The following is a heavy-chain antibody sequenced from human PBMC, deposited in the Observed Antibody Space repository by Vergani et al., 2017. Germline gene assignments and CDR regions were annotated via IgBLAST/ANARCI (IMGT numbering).Heavy chain of an antibody. V-gene: IGHV4-39*01. D-gene: IGHD3-9*01. J-gene: IGHJ4*02. CDR2: IYYSGST. CDR1: GDSISQSSYY. Sequence: QLQLQESGPGLVKPSETLSLTCTVSGDSISQSSYYWGWIRQPPGKGLEWIGRIYYSGSTAYNPSLKSRVTISVDTSKNQFSLKLRSVTAADTAVYYCARVVSYFDILTGYYKVPRYCFDYWGQGTLVTVSS. CDR3: ARVVSYFDILTGYYKVPRYCFDY.